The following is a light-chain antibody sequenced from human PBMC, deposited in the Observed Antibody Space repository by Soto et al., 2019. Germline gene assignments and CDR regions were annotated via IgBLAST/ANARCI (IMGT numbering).Light chain of an antibody. CDR2: GAS. CDR1: QSVAKNY. Sequence: ETVLTQSPGTLSLSPEERATLSCRASQSVAKNYLAWYQHKPGQGPRLLISGASSRATGIPDRFSGSGSGTDFTLTISRLQPEDFAVYYCLQYASEPLTFGGGPKVEI. J-gene: IGKJ4*01. V-gene: IGKV3-20*01. CDR3: LQYASEPLT.